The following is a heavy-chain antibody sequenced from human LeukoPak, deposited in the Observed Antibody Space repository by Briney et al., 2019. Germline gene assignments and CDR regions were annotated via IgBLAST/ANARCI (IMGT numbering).Heavy chain of an antibody. J-gene: IGHJ4*02. V-gene: IGHV3-23*01. CDR3: ARAAIQFDY. CDR1: GFTFSRFA. Sequence: GGSLRLSCAASGFTFSRFALTWVRQAPGEGLEWVSFISGNGGNTYYADSVKGRFTISRDNSKNTLYLQMNSLRAEDTAVYYCARAAIQFDYWGQGTLVTVSP. D-gene: IGHD5-18*01. CDR2: ISGNGGNT.